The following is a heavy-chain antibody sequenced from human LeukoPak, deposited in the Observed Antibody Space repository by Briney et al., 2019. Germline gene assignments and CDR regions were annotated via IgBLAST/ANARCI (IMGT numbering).Heavy chain of an antibody. V-gene: IGHV4-59*01. CDR2: IYYSGST. J-gene: IGHJ3*02. D-gene: IGHD6-19*01. CDR3: ANSSGGGWYDAFDI. Sequence: SETLSLTCTVPGGSISSYYWSWIRQPPGKGLEWIGYIYYSGSTNYNPSLKSRVTISVDTSKNQFSLKLSSVTAADTAVYYCANSSGGGWYDAFDIWGQGTMVTVSS. CDR1: GGSISSYY.